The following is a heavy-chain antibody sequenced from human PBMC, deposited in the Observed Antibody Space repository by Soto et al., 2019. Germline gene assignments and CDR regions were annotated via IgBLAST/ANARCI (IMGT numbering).Heavy chain of an antibody. D-gene: IGHD3-22*01. J-gene: IGHJ4*02. Sequence: QVQLVQSGAEVKKPGASVKVSCKASGYTFTSYGISWVRQAPGQGLEWMGWISAYNGNTKNAQKLQGRVTMTTDTXXXXXXXXXXXXXXXXXXXXXXAXXLXXXIVDYWGQGTLVTVSS. CDR1: GYTFTSYG. V-gene: IGHV1-18*01. CDR3: AXXLXXXIVDY. CDR2: ISAYNGNT.